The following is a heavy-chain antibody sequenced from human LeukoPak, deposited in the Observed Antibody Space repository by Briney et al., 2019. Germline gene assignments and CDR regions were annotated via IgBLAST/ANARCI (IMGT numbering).Heavy chain of an antibody. CDR3: ARIPAGTNMIKGAFDV. J-gene: IGHJ3*01. CDR1: GGSFSGYY. D-gene: IGHD3-16*01. V-gene: IGHV4-34*01. CDR2: IYFSGST. Sequence: PSETLSLTCAVYGGSFSGYYWGWIRQPPGKGLEWIGNIYFSGSTYYNPSLRSRLTISVDTSKNQFSLKLSSVTAADTAVFYCARIPAGTNMIKGAFDVWGQGTMVTVSS.